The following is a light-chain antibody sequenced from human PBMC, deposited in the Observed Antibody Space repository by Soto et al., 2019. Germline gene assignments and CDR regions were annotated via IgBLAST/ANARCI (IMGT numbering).Light chain of an antibody. J-gene: IGKJ3*01. V-gene: IGKV1-33*01. Sequence: DIRVTESTYSRFDSGADRVTTTCKPGQDISNYLNWYQQKPGKAPKLLIYDASTLETGVPSRFSGSGCGTDFTFTISSLQPEDIATDYCQQYDNLPPSFTFGPGTKVDIK. CDR3: QQYDNLPPSFT. CDR2: DAS. CDR1: QDISNY.